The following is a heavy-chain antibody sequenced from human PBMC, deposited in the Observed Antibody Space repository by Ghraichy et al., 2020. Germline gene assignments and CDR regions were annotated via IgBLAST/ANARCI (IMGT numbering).Heavy chain of an antibody. Sequence: GGSLRLSCAASGFIISCYGMHWVRQAPGKGLEWVASMLYDGSNKYYADSVKGRFTISRDNSKNTLYLQMDSLRAEDTAVYYCAKDPGIFGGDVDGMDVWGQGTTVAVSS. D-gene: IGHD2-21*02. CDR3: AKDPGIFGGDVDGMDV. CDR2: MLYDGSNK. V-gene: IGHV3-30*02. J-gene: IGHJ6*02. CDR1: GFIISCYG.